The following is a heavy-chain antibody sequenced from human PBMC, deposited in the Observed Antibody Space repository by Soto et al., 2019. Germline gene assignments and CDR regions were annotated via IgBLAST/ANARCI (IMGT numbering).Heavy chain of an antibody. J-gene: IGHJ6*02. Sequence: DSVKGRFTISRDNSKNTLYLQMNSRRAEDTAVYYCARGRGILDHGMDVWGQGTTVTVSS. D-gene: IGHD3-10*01. CDR3: ARGRGILDHGMDV. V-gene: IGHV3-30*07.